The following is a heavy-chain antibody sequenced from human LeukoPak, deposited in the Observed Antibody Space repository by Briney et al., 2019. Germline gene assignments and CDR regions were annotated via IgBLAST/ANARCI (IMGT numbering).Heavy chain of an antibody. D-gene: IGHD2-15*01. CDR1: GYTFTGYY. J-gene: IGHJ3*02. CDR3: AADRGYCGGGSCYGDDAFDI. Sequence: ASVKVSCKASGYTFTGYYMHWVRQAPGQGLEWMIWINPNSGGTNYAQKFQGRVTMTRDTSISTAYMELSRLRSDDTAVYYCAADRGYCGGGSCYGDDAFDIWGQGTMVTVSS. CDR2: INPNSGGT. V-gene: IGHV1-2*02.